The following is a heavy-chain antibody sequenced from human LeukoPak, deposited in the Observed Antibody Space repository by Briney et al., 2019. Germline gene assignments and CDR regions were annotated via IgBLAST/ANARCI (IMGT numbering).Heavy chain of an antibody. CDR1: GFTFSNYW. CDR2: INSDGSEK. J-gene: IGHJ4*02. Sequence: SGGSLRLSCAASGFTFSNYWMTWVRQAPGKGLEWVATINSDGSEKHCMDSVKGRFTISRDNAKNSLYLQMNSLRAEDTAVYYCARWGYSGYDSAFEGDYWGQGTLVTVSS. CDR3: ARWGYSGYDSAFEGDY. D-gene: IGHD5-12*01. V-gene: IGHV3-7*01.